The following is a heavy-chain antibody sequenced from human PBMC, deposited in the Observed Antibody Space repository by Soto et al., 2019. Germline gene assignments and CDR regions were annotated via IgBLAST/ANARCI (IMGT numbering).Heavy chain of an antibody. CDR2: IWYDGSNK. D-gene: IGHD3-22*01. Sequence: GGSLRLSCAASGFTFSSYGMHWVRQAPGKGLEWVAVIWYDGSNKYYADSVKGRFTISRDNSKNTLYLQMNSLRAEDTAVYYCARDLYDSSGYYYGPLDYWGQGTLVTVSS. CDR1: GFTFSSYG. J-gene: IGHJ4*02. V-gene: IGHV3-33*01. CDR3: ARDLYDSSGYYYGPLDY.